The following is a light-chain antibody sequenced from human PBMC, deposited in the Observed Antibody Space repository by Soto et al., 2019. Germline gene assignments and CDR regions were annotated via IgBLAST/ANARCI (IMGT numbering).Light chain of an antibody. CDR2: WAS. J-gene: IGKJ4*01. CDR3: QQYYGYPLT. V-gene: IGKV4-1*01. Sequence: DFVMTQSPDSLAVSLGERATIKCRSSQSVLSTSNDRNYLAWFQQRPRQPPKLLISWASTWGSGVPERFSGSGSGTDFTLTISSLQAEDVAVYYCQQYYGYPLTFGGGTKVEIK. CDR1: QSVLSTSNDRNY.